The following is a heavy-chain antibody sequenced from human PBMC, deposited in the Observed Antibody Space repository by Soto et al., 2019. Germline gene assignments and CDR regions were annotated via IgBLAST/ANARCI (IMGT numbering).Heavy chain of an antibody. J-gene: IGHJ3*02. V-gene: IGHV4-59*01. CDR1: GGSISSYH. CDR2: IFTNGDT. CDR3: ARARYCGGGTCLRYGGNSRPFDI. D-gene: IGHD2-15*01. Sequence: QVQLQESGPGLVKPSETLSLTCTVSGGSISSYHWNWIRLTPGKGLEWIGYIFTNGDTNYNPSLKSRVTISVDTSRNQFSLRLSSATAADTAVYFCARARYCGGGTCLRYGGNSRPFDIWGQGTMVTVSS.